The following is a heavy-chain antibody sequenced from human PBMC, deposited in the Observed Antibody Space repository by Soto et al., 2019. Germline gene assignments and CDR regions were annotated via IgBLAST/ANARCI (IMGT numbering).Heavy chain of an antibody. CDR2: ISYDGSNK. CDR3: AKARTDGIAAAGDY. V-gene: IGHV3-30*18. Sequence: PGGSLRHSCAASGFTFSSYGMHWVRQAPGKGLEWVAVISYDGSNKYYADSVKGRFTISRDNSKNTLYLQMNSLRAEDTAVYYCAKARTDGIAAAGDYWGQGTLVTVSS. J-gene: IGHJ4*02. D-gene: IGHD6-13*01. CDR1: GFTFSSYG.